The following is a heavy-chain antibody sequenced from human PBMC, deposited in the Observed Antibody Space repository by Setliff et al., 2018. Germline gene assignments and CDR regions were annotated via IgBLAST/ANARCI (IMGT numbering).Heavy chain of an antibody. CDR2: IYNSGYT. Sequence: SETLSLTCSVSGGPFTNTNNYWGWIRQPPGKGLEWIGGIYNSGYTHYKPSLKSRATISADTSNNQFSLNLISVTAADTAVYYCARERGFAGYYGSWTHQSFDLWGQGSLVTVS. D-gene: IGHD3-10*01. J-gene: IGHJ5*02. V-gene: IGHV4-39*07. CDR1: GGPFTNTNNY. CDR3: ARERGFAGYYGSWTHQSFDL.